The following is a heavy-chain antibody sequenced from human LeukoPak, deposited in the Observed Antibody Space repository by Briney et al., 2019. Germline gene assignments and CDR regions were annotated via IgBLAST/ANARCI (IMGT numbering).Heavy chain of an antibody. CDR1: GYSFGIFG. Sequence: PSVKVSCKASGYSFGIFGISWVRHAPGQGLEWMGWISANNGNTKYAQNLQARVTMTTDTSTSTAYMELRSLRSDDTAVYYCARVGVVVPAAWFDPWGQGTLVTVSS. D-gene: IGHD2-2*01. V-gene: IGHV1-18*01. CDR3: ARVGVVVPAAWFDP. J-gene: IGHJ5*02. CDR2: ISANNGNT.